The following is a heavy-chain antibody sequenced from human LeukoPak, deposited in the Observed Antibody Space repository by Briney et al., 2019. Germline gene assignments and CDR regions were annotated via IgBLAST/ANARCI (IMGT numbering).Heavy chain of an antibody. CDR2: INHSGST. CDR1: GGSFSGYF. Sequence: SETLSLTCAVYGGSFSGYFWSWIRQPPGKGLEWIGEINHSGSTNYNPSLKSRVTISVDTSKNQFSLKLSSVTAADTAVYYCARGTGYPLIGWGQGTLVTVSS. J-gene: IGHJ4*02. CDR3: ARGTGYPLIG. D-gene: IGHD3-22*01. V-gene: IGHV4-34*01.